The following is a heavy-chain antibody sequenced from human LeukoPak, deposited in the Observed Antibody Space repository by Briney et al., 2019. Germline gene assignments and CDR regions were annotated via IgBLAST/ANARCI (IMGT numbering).Heavy chain of an antibody. V-gene: IGHV3-23*01. CDR1: GFTFSSYA. CDR2: ISGSGGST. J-gene: IGHJ6*03. CDR3: AKAAVADDYYYYYMDV. D-gene: IGHD6-19*01. Sequence: PGGSLRLSCAASGFTFSSYAMSWGRQAPGKGLEWVSAISGSGGSTYYADSLKGGFTISRDNSKNTLYLQMNSLRAEDTAVYYCAKAAVADDYYYYYMDVWGKGTTVTVSS.